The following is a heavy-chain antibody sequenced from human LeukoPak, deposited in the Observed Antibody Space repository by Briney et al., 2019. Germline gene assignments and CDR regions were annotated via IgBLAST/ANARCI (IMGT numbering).Heavy chain of an antibody. V-gene: IGHV4-4*02. Sequence: SETLSLTCAVSGGSISSSNWWSWVRQPPGKGLEWIGEIYHSGSTNYNPALKSRVTISVDKSKNQFSLKLSSVTAADTAVYYCARSYGDYVNYFDYWGQGTLVTVSS. D-gene: IGHD4-17*01. J-gene: IGHJ4*02. CDR2: IYHSGST. CDR3: ARSYGDYVNYFDY. CDR1: GGSISSSNW.